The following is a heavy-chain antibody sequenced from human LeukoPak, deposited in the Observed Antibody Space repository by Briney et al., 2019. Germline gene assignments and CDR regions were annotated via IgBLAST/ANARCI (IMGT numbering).Heavy chain of an antibody. V-gene: IGHV3-48*03. J-gene: IGHJ3*02. CDR1: GFTFSSYE. CDR3: ARRMTTVVTDAFDI. CDR2: ISSSGSTI. D-gene: IGHD4-23*01. Sequence: GGSLRLSCAASGFTFSSYEMNWVRQAPGKGLEWVSYISSSGSTIYYADSVKGRFTISRDNAKNSLYLQMNSLRAEDTAVYYCARRMTTVVTDAFDIWGQGTMVTVSS.